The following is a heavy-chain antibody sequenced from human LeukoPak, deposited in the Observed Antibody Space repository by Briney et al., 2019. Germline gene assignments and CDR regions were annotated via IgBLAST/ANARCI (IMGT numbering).Heavy chain of an antibody. V-gene: IGHV1-18*01. CDR2: ISAYNGNT. J-gene: IGHJ6*03. D-gene: IGHD1-7*01. CDR3: ARTGTIASSYYYYMDV. Sequence: ASVKVSCKASGYTFTSYGISWVRQAPGQGLEWMGWISAYNGNTNYAQKLQGRVTMTTDTSTSTAYMELRSLRFDDTAVYYCARTGTIASSYYYYMDVWGKGTTVTVS. CDR1: GYTFTSYG.